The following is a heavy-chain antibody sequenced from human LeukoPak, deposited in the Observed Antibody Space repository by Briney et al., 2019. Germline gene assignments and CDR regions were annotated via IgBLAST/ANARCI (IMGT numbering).Heavy chain of an antibody. CDR2: IYYSGST. Sequence: SETPSLTCTLSRGSISSSSYYWGWIRQPPRNWLEWLGSIYYSGSTYYNPSLKSRVTISVDTSKNQFSLKLSSVTAADTAVYYCARHVSGGSCLLDYWGQGTLVTVSS. J-gene: IGHJ4*02. CDR1: RGSISSSSYY. CDR3: ARHVSGGSCLLDY. D-gene: IGHD2-15*01. V-gene: IGHV4-39*01.